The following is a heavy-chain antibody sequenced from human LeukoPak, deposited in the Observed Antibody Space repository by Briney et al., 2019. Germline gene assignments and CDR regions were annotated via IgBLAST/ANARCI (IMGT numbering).Heavy chain of an antibody. D-gene: IGHD4-17*01. CDR3: AKGAYGDYPNWFGP. V-gene: IGHV3-23*01. CDR1: GFIFDNFA. Sequence: GGSLRLSCAASGFIFDNFAMAWVRQAPGKGLEWVSSISGSGGTTYYADSVKGRFIVSRDNSKKTLYLHMIALKAGDTAVYYCAKGAYGDYPNWFGPWGQGTPVTVSS. J-gene: IGHJ5*02. CDR2: ISGSGGTT.